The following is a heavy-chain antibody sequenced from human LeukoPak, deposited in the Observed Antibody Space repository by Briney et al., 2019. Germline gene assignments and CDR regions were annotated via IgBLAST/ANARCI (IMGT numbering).Heavy chain of an antibody. D-gene: IGHD4-23*01. CDR1: GGSFSGYY. J-gene: IGHJ4*02. Sequence: SETLSLTCAVYGGSFSGYYWSWIRQPPGKGLEWIGEINHSGSTNYNPSLKSRVTISVDTSKNQFSLKLSSVTAADTAVYYCARLTVAYYFDYWGQGTLVTVSS. CDR2: INHSGST. V-gene: IGHV4-34*01. CDR3: ARLTVAYYFDY.